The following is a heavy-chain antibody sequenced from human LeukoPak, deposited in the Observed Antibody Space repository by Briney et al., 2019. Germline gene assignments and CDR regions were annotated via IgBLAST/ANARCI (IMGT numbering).Heavy chain of an antibody. D-gene: IGHD3-10*01. J-gene: IGHJ6*03. Sequence: GGSLRLSCAASGFTFSSYSMNWVRQAPGKGLEWVSSISSSSSYIYYADSVKGRFTISRDNAKNSLYLQMNSLRAEDTAVYYCARAGTITMVRGVTADLYYYYYMDVWGKGTTVTVSS. CDR3: ARAGTITMVRGVTADLYYYYYMDV. V-gene: IGHV3-21*01. CDR1: GFTFSSYS. CDR2: ISSSSSYI.